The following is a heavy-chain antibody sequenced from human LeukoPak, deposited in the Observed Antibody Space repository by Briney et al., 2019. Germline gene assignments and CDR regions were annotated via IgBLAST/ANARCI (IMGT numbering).Heavy chain of an antibody. V-gene: IGHV3-15*01. CDR2: IKSKTDGGTT. CDR1: GFTFSNAW. J-gene: IGHJ3*02. CDR3: TTLSNAGGSDAFDI. Sequence: PGGSLRLSCAASGFTFSNAWMSWVRQAPGKGLEWVGRIKSKTDGGTTDYAAPVKGRFTISRDDSKNTLYLQMNSLKTEDTAVYCCTTLSNAGGSDAFDIWGQGTMVTVSS. D-gene: IGHD2-2*01.